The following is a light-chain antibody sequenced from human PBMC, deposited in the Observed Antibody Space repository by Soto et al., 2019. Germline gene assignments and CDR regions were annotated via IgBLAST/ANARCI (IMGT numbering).Light chain of an antibody. CDR2: WAS. J-gene: IGKJ4*01. CDR1: QSVLYSSNNKNF. V-gene: IGKV4-1*01. Sequence: DIVMTQSPDSLAVSLGERATINCRSSQSVLYSSNNKNFLGWYQQKAGQPPKLLIYWASTRESGVPDRFSGSGSGTDFTLTINSLQPEDVAVYYCQQYYNAPVTFGGGTKVEIK. CDR3: QQYYNAPVT.